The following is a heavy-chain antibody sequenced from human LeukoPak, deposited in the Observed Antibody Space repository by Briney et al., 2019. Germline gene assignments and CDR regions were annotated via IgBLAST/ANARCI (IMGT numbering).Heavy chain of an antibody. CDR3: ARVYRYIWNDGAPFDY. CDR1: AYTFTVYY. Sequence: GASVTLSCTASAYTFTVYYMHWVRQAPGQGIEWMGWINPNSGGTNYSQKFQGRVTITRDTSISTAYMELSRLRSDDTAVYYCARVYRYIWNDGAPFDYWGQGTLVTVSS. D-gene: IGHD1-20*01. J-gene: IGHJ4*02. V-gene: IGHV1-2*02. CDR2: INPNSGGT.